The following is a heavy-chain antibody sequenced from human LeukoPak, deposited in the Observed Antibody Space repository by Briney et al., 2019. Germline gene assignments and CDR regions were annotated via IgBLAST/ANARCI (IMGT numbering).Heavy chain of an antibody. CDR1: WYTFTSYW. CDR3: ARLICGYDILTGYPLNPPDY. V-gene: IGHV5-51*07. CDR2: IYPGDSDT. D-gene: IGHD3-9*01. Sequence: GESLKISCRGSWYTFTSYWIGWVHQTPGKGLEWMGLIYPGDSDTKYSPSFQGQVTISADKSINTAYLQWSGLKASDTAMYYCARLICGYDILTGYPLNPPDYWGQGTLVTVSS. J-gene: IGHJ4*02.